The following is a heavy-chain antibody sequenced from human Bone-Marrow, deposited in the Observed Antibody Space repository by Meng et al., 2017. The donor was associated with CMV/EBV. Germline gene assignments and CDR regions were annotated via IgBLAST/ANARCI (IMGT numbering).Heavy chain of an antibody. Sequence: KVSCKASGGTFSRYAISWVRQAPGQGLEWMGGIIPILGIANYAQKFQGRVTITTDESTSTASMELSSLRSEDTAVYYCARSDGGSSWYGRYFDYWGQGTLVTVSS. CDR1: GGTFSRYA. V-gene: IGHV1-69*05. D-gene: IGHD6-13*01. CDR2: IIPILGIA. CDR3: ARSDGGSSWYGRYFDY. J-gene: IGHJ4*02.